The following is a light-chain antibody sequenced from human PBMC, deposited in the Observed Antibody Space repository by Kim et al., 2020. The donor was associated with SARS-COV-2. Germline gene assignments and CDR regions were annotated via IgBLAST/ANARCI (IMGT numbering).Light chain of an antibody. V-gene: IGKV1-17*01. CDR1: QDIRND. Sequence: ASVEDRVTLACRASQDIRNDLGWYQQNPGRAPKRLIYGASSLQSGVPSRFSGSGSGTEFTLTISSLQPEDFATYFCLQHNTYPITFGQGTRLEIK. CDR3: LQHNTYPIT. CDR2: GAS. J-gene: IGKJ5*01.